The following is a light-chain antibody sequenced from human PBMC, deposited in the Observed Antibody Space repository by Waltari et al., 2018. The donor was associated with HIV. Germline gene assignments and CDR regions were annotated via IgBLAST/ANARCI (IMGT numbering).Light chain of an antibody. Sequence: QSALTQPASVSGSPGQSITISCTGTSSDIGGYNYVSWYQQHPGKPPKVLIYVVINPPGWVSHCFSGSKAGNTASLTISVLQAEDEADYYCASYTGRRIPWVFGGGTKLTV. CDR1: SSDIGGYNY. CDR3: ASYTGRRIPWV. CDR2: VVI. V-gene: IGLV2-14*03. J-gene: IGLJ3*02.